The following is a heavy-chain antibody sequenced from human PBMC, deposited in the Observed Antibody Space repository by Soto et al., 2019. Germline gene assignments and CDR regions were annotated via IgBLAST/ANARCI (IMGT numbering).Heavy chain of an antibody. CDR3: AKRGGVVGGSEHPFFEY. Sequence: RLSCAGSGFICSNEGMHWVLQAPGKGLEWVALISFDGKNRNYADSVKGRFTIYRDNPKNTLYLEMNSLRPEDTAFYYCAKRGGVVGGSEHPFFEYWGQGTLVTVS. CDR1: GFICSNEG. CDR2: ISFDGKNR. J-gene: IGHJ4*02. V-gene: IGHV3-30*18. D-gene: IGHD2-15*01.